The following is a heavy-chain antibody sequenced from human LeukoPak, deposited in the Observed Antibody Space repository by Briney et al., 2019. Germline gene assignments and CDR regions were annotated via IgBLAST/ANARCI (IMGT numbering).Heavy chain of an antibody. V-gene: IGHV4-38-2*02. Sequence: SETLSLTCAVSGYSISSGYYWGWMRQPPGKGLEWIGSIYHSGGTYYNPSLKSRVTISVDTSKNQFSLKLSSVTAADTAVYYCARDRVVVTAIPYYFDYWGQGTLVTVSS. J-gene: IGHJ4*02. D-gene: IGHD2-21*02. CDR3: ARDRVVVTAIPYYFDY. CDR2: IYHSGGT. CDR1: GYSISSGYY.